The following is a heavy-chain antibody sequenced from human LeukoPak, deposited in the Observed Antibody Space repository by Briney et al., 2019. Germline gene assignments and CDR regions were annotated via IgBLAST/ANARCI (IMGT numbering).Heavy chain of an antibody. D-gene: IGHD5-12*01. Sequence: GRSLRLSCAASGFTFSTYAMHWVRQAPGKGLEWVAVISYDGSNKYYADSVKGRFTISRDNSKNTLYLQMNSLRAEDTAVYYCASALGGYHAFDILGQGTMVTVSS. J-gene: IGHJ3*02. CDR1: GFTFSTYA. V-gene: IGHV3-30-3*01. CDR2: ISYDGSNK. CDR3: ASALGGYHAFDI.